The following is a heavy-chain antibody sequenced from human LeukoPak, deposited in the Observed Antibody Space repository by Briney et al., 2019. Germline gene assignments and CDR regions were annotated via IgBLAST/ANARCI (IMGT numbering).Heavy chain of an antibody. V-gene: IGHV3-21*01. J-gene: IGHJ6*03. D-gene: IGHD1-7*01. CDR1: GFTFSSYS. CDR2: ISSSSSYI. Sequence: GGSLRLSCAASGFTFSSYSMNWVRQAPGKGLEWVSSISSSSSYIYYADSVKGRFTISRDNAENSLNLQMNSLRAEDTAVYYCARGDNWNSYYYYYMDVWGKGTTVTVFS. CDR3: ARGDNWNSYYYYYMDV.